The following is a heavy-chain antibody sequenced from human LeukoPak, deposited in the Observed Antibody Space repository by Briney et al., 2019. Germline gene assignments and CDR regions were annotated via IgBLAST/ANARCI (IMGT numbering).Heavy chain of an antibody. CDR1: GFTFSSYA. CDR2: IWYDGSNQ. CDR3: SANFDF. Sequence: GGSLRLSCAASGFTFSSYAMHWVRQAPGKGLEWVAVIWYDGSNQYYADSVKGLFTISRDNSKNTLYLQMNSLRAEDTAVYYCSANFDFWGQGTLVTVSS. V-gene: IGHV3-33*08. D-gene: IGHD6-25*01. J-gene: IGHJ4*02.